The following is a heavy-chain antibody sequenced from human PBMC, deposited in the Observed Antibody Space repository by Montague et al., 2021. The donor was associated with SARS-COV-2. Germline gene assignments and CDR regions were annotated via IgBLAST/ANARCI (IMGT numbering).Heavy chain of an antibody. J-gene: IGHJ6*02. CDR1: GGSISSGSYY. CDR2: VYNAGTT. Sequence: SETLSLTCTVSGGSISSGSYYWGWIRQPPGKGLEWIGNVYNAGTTYYNPSLKSRVTISVDTSKNQFSLNMASVTAADTAVYYCARTSKLRESTTGNYYYHAMDVWGQGTTVTVSS. V-gene: IGHV4-39*01. D-gene: IGHD3-16*01. CDR3: ARTSKLRESTTGNYYYHAMDV.